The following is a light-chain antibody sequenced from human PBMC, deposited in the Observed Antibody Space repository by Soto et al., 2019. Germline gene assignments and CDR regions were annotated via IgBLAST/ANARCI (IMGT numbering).Light chain of an antibody. CDR2: EVS. CDR1: SSDVGGYNY. Sequence: QSVLTQPASVSGSPGQSITISCTGTSSDVGGYNYVSWYQQHPGKASKLMIYEVSNRPSGVSNRFSGSKSGNTASLTISGLQAEDEADYYCSSYTSSSSRVFGTRTKVTVL. CDR3: SSYTSSSSRV. V-gene: IGLV2-14*01. J-gene: IGLJ1*01.